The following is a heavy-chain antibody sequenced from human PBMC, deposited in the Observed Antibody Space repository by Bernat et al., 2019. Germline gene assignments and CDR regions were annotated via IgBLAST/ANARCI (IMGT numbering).Heavy chain of an antibody. V-gene: IGHV3-7*04. J-gene: IGHJ4*02. CDR2: INQDGSGK. CDR1: GFTFNSYY. Sequence: VQGVGSGGGLVQAGGSLRLSCAASGFTFNSYYMSWVRQTPGKGLEWVANINQDGSGKYYADSVRGRFTISRDNAKTSSSLQMNNLRAEDTDLYYCARDPEHGAIALWGEGTLVIVSS. D-gene: IGHD2-21*01. CDR3: ARDPEHGAIAL.